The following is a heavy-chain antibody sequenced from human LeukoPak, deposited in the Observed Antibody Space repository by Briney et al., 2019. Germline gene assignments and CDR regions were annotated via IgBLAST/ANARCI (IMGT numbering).Heavy chain of an antibody. D-gene: IGHD2-15*01. CDR2: IKQDGSEK. Sequence: PGGSLRLSCAASGFTFSSFGMHWVRQAPGKGLEWVANIKQDGSEKYYVDSVKGRFIISRDNAKNSLYLQMNSLRAEDTAVYYCARDELAYCSGGSCYSNDYWGQGTLVTVSS. CDR3: ARDELAYCSGGSCYSNDY. J-gene: IGHJ4*02. V-gene: IGHV3-7*04. CDR1: GFTFSSFG.